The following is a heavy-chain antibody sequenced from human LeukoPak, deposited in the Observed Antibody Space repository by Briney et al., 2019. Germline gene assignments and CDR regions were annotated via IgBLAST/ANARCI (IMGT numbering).Heavy chain of an antibody. V-gene: IGHV4-4*07. CDR1: GGSIGIYY. D-gene: IGHD6-13*01. Sequence: SETLSLTCTVSGGSIGIYYWNWIRQPAGKGLEWIGRIFTSGIANYNPSLKSRVTISVDTSKNQFSLKLSSVTAADTAVYYCARGIAAAGADVWGQGTTVTVSS. CDR3: ARGIAAAGADV. CDR2: IFTSGIA. J-gene: IGHJ6*02.